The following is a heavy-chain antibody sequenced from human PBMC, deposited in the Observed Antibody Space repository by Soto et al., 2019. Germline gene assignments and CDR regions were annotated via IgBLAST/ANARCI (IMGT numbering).Heavy chain of an antibody. J-gene: IGHJ4*02. CDR2: ISSSSSTI. Sequence: EVQLVESGGGLVQPGGSLRLSCAASGFTFSSYSMNWVRQAPGKGLEWVSYISSSSSTIYYADSVKGRFTISRDNAKNXLXXQTTTLADDDTAAYYGARVPIPYYDDSTGYYYVDHWGQGTLVTVSS. D-gene: IGHD3-22*01. V-gene: IGHV3-48*02. CDR1: GFTFSSYS. CDR3: ARVPIPYYDDSTGYYYVDH.